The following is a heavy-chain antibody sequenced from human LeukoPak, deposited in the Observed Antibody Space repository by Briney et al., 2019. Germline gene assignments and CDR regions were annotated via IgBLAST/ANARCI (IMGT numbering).Heavy chain of an antibody. V-gene: IGHV3-23*01. CDR3: AKGDSSNWYFDC. D-gene: IGHD6-13*01. J-gene: IGHJ4*02. CDR2: VSGGGGST. Sequence: PGGSLRLSCAASGFTLGSYAMTWVRQAPGKGLEWVSGVSGGGGSTYYADSVKGRFTIYRDNSKNTLFLEMNSLRAEDTAAYYCAKGDSSNWYFDCWGQGSLVTVSS. CDR1: GFTLGSYA.